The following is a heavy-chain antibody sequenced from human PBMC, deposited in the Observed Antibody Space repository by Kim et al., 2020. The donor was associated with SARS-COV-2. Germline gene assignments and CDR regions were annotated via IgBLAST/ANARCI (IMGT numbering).Heavy chain of an antibody. CDR3: ARGRTQLATNWYFDL. V-gene: IGHV3-23*01. Sequence: YAESVKGRFSISRDNSKNTVYLQINALRAGETAVYFCARGRTQLATNWYFDLWGRGTLVTVSS. J-gene: IGHJ2*01. D-gene: IGHD1-1*01.